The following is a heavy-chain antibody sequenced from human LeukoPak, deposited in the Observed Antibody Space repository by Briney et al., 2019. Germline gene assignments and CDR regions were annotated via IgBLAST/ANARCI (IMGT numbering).Heavy chain of an antibody. CDR2: ISGSGGST. Sequence: GGSLRLSCAASGFTFSSYGMSWVRQAPGMGLEWVSAISGSGGSTYYADSVKGRFTISRDNSKNTLYLQMNSLRAADTAVYYCAKDRSITFGGVIVPSFDYWGQGTLVTVSS. D-gene: IGHD3-16*02. CDR3: AKDRSITFGGVIVPSFDY. CDR1: GFTFSSYG. J-gene: IGHJ4*02. V-gene: IGHV3-23*01.